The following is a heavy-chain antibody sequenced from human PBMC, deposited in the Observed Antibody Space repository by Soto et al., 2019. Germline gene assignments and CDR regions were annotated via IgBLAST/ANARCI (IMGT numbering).Heavy chain of an antibody. Sequence: SVKVSCKASGFTFTSSAVQWVRQARGQRLEWIGWIVVGSGNTNYAQKLQERVTITRDMSTSTAYMELSSLRSEDTAVYYCAAEAYDILTGYYPFQYYYYYGMDVWGQGTTVTVSS. V-gene: IGHV1-58*01. CDR1: GFTFTSSA. D-gene: IGHD3-9*01. CDR2: IVVGSGNT. J-gene: IGHJ6*02. CDR3: AAEAYDILTGYYPFQYYYYYGMDV.